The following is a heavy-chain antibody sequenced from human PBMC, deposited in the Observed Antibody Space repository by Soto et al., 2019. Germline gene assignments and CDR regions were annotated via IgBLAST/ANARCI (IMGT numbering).Heavy chain of an antibody. CDR2: IYHTGNT. CDR3: ARELIPVQYDSSGPVAG. CDR1: GGSISSGDYY. Sequence: QVQLQESGPGLVKPSQTLSLTCTVSGGSISSGDYYWSWIRQPPGKGLEWIGYIYHTGNTYYNPSLKSRVSISVDTSKNRFSLELSSVTAADTAVYYCARELIPVQYDSSGPVAGWGQGTLVTVSS. V-gene: IGHV4-30-4*01. J-gene: IGHJ4*02. D-gene: IGHD3-22*01.